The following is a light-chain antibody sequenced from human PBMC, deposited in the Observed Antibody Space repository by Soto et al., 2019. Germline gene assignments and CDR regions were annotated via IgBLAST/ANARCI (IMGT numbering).Light chain of an antibody. V-gene: IGKV3-20*01. Sequence: IVMTQSPATLSVSPGESATLSCRASQSVSSNLGWYQQKPGQAPRLLIYDASNRATGIPARFSGSGSGTDFTLTISRLEPEDFAVYYCQQYGSSPRTFGQGSKV. J-gene: IGKJ1*01. CDR3: QQYGSSPRT. CDR2: DAS. CDR1: QSVSSN.